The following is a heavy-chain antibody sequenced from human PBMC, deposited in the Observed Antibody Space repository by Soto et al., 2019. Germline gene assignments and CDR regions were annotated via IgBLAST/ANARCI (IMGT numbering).Heavy chain of an antibody. Sequence: SETLSLTCTVSGGSISSYYWSWIRQPPGKGLEWIGYIYYSGSTNYNPSLKSRVTISVDTSKNQFSLKLSSVTAADTAVYYCARSPGGNQYYYYGMDVWGQGTTVTVSS. J-gene: IGHJ6*02. CDR3: ARSPGGNQYYYYGMDV. CDR1: GGSISSYY. V-gene: IGHV4-59*01. CDR2: IYYSGST. D-gene: IGHD2-15*01.